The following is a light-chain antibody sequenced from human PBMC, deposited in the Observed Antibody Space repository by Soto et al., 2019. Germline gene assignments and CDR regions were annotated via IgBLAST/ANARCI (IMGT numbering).Light chain of an antibody. V-gene: IGKV3-15*01. Sequence: EIVMTQSPATLSVSPGERATLSCRASQRVSRNVAWYQQKPGQAPRLLIHDASTRATGISVRFSGSGSGTEFTLTISSLQSEDFGVYDCQQYNNWLWTFGQGTKVEIK. CDR2: DAS. CDR3: QQYNNWLWT. CDR1: QRVSRN. J-gene: IGKJ1*01.